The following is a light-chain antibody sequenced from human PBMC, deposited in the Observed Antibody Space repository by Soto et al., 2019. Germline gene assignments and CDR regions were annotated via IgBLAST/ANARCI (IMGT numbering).Light chain of an antibody. V-gene: IGKV3-20*01. CDR3: HQYDKAPQT. CDR1: QYMTRTY. CDR2: AAS. J-gene: IGKJ2*01. Sequence: EIVLTQSPVTLSLSPGERATLSCRASQYMTRTYIAWYQQKPGQAPRLLIYAASNRATGIPDKFSGSGSGTDYSLTITRLEPEDSAVYYCHQYDKAPQTFGQGTKVEIK.